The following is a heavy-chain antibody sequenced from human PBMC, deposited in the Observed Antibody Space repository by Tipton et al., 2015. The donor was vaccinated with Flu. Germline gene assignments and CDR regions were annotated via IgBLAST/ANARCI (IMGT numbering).Heavy chain of an antibody. V-gene: IGHV4-59*01. CDR3: ARARAPYYYYAMDL. CDR1: GDSITSYY. CDR2: IYNSGIS. J-gene: IGHJ6*02. Sequence: GLVKPSQTLTLTCTVSGDSITSYYWSWIRQPPGKGLEWIGYIYNSGISSSNPSLRSRLTMSVDSSKNQFSPNLTSVTAADTAMYYCARARAPYYYYAMDLWGQGTSVTVSS.